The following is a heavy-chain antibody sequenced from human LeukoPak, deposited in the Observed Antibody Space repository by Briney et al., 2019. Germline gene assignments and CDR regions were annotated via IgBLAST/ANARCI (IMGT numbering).Heavy chain of an antibody. CDR1: GFTFSSYA. CDR3: ARDHKRLRTLSGYTY. Sequence: GGSLRLSCAASGFTFSSYAMSWVRQAPGKGLEWVSAISGSGGNTYYAASVKGRFTISRDNAKNSLYLQMNSLRAEDTAVYYCARDHKRLRTLSGYTYWGQGTLVTVSS. J-gene: IGHJ4*02. CDR2: ISGSGGNT. D-gene: IGHD3-22*01. V-gene: IGHV3-23*01.